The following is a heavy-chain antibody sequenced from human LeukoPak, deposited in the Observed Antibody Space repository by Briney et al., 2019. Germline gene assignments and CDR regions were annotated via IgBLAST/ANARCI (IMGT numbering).Heavy chain of an antibody. J-gene: IGHJ4*02. CDR1: GGTFSSYA. Sequence: ASVKVSCKASGGTFSSYAISWVRQAPGQRLEWMGWINAGNGNTKYSQKFQGRVTITRDTSANTDSMELSSLRSEDTAMYYCARDLGGSNWIFDYWGQGTLVTVSS. CDR2: INAGNGNT. CDR3: ARDLGGSNWIFDY. D-gene: IGHD6-13*01. V-gene: IGHV1-3*01.